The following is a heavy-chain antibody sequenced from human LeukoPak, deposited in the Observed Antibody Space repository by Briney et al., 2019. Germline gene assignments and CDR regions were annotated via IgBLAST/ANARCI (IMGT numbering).Heavy chain of an antibody. Sequence: PSETLSLTCTVSGGSINNYHWSWIRQPPGKGLEWIGHISYSGSTSYHPSLQSRVTISLDTSKNQFSLQLGSVTAADTATYYCARVGGYGDSDYWGQGTLVTVSS. J-gene: IGHJ4*02. V-gene: IGHV4-59*01. CDR1: GGSINNYH. D-gene: IGHD4-17*01. CDR3: ARVGGYGDSDY. CDR2: ISYSGST.